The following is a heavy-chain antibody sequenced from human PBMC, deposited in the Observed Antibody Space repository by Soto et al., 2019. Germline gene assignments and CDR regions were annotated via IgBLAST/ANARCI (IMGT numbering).Heavy chain of an antibody. CDR1: GFTVSSNY. CDR2: LYSGGST. Sequence: EVQLVESGGGLIQPGGSLRLSCAASGFTVSSNYMSWVRQAPGKGLEWVSVLYSGGSTYYADSVKGRFTISRDNSKNTLYLQMSSLRAEDTAVYYCARILGSSWSYGMDVWGQGTTVTVSS. J-gene: IGHJ6*02. V-gene: IGHV3-53*01. CDR3: ARILGSSWSYGMDV. D-gene: IGHD6-13*01.